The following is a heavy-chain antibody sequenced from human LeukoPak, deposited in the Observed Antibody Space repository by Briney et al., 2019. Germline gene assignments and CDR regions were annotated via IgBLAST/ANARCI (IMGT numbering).Heavy chain of an antibody. CDR1: GFTVSSNY. CDR2: IYSGGST. J-gene: IGHJ6*02. Sequence: GGSLRLSCAASGFTVSSNYMSWVRQAPGEGLEWVSIIYSGGSTYYADSVKGRFTISRDNSKNTLYLQMNTLRAEDTAVYYCARDRWELHPIYYYYGMDVWGQGTTVTVSS. D-gene: IGHD1-26*01. V-gene: IGHV3-53*01. CDR3: ARDRWELHPIYYYYGMDV.